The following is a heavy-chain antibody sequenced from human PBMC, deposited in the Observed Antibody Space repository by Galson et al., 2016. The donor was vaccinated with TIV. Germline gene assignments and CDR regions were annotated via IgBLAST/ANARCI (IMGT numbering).Heavy chain of an antibody. J-gene: IGHJ4*02. V-gene: IGHV1-46*01. D-gene: IGHD2-21*01. CDR1: GYTFISYY. Sequence: QSGAEVKKPGASVKVSCKAAGYTFISYYMHWVRQAPGQGLEWVGVIDPSTGGTTYAQKLQGRVTLTRDTSTSTVYMDLSSLRSDDTAVFYCAVWSNIYYFALWGQGTLITVSS. CDR2: IDPSTGGT. CDR3: AVWSNIYYFAL.